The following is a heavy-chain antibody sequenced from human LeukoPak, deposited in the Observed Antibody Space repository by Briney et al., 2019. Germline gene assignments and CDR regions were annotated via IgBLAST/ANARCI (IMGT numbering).Heavy chain of an antibody. J-gene: IGHJ4*02. Sequence: GGSLRLSCAASGFTFSSYEMNWVRQAPGKGLEWVSYISSSGSTIYYADSVKGRFTISRDNAKNPLYLQMNSLRAEDTAVYYCARDGSSGWYWVDYWGQGTLVTVSS. CDR1: GFTFSSYE. D-gene: IGHD6-19*01. V-gene: IGHV3-48*03. CDR2: ISSSGSTI. CDR3: ARDGSSGWYWVDY.